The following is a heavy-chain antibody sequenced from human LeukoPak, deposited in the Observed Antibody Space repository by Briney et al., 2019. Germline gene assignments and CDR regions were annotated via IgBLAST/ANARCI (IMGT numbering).Heavy chain of an antibody. D-gene: IGHD6-19*01. J-gene: IGHJ4*02. V-gene: IGHV3-7*01. CDR3: ARREVYSSGWYERFDY. CDR1: EITLSGHW. Sequence: PGGSLRLSCTASEITLSGHWMHWVRQAPGKGLEWVANIKRDGSEKYYVDSVKGRFTISRDNAKNSLYLQMNSLRAEDTAVYYCARREVYSSGWYERFDYWGQGILVTVSS. CDR2: IKRDGSEK.